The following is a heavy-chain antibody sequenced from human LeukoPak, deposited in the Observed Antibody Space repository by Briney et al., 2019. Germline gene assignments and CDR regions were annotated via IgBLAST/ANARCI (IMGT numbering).Heavy chain of an antibody. CDR2: IIPIFGTA. CDR3: ARVSSGSYYGGFDY. V-gene: IGHV1-69*05. Sequence: AVKVSCKASGGTFSSYAISWVRQAPGQGLEWMGGIIPIFGTANYAQKFQGRGTITTDESTSTAYMELSSLRSEDTAVYYCARVSSGSYYGGFDYWGQGTLVTVSS. J-gene: IGHJ4*02. D-gene: IGHD3-10*02. CDR1: GGTFSSYA.